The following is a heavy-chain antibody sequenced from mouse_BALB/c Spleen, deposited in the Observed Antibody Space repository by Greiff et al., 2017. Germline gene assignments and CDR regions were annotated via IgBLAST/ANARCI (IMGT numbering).Heavy chain of an antibody. CDR1: GYTFTSYW. Sequence: QVQLQQSGAELAKPGASVKMSCKASGYTFTSYWMHWVKQRPGQGLEWIGYINPSTGYTEYNQKFKDKATLTADKSSSTAYMQLSSLTSEDSAVYYCARLGLPFAYWGQGTLVTVSA. CDR3: ARLGLPFAY. CDR2: INPSTGYT. J-gene: IGHJ3*01. D-gene: IGHD3-1*01. V-gene: IGHV1-7*01.